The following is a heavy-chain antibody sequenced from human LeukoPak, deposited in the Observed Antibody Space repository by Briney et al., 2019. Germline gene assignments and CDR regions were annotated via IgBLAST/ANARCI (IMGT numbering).Heavy chain of an antibody. V-gene: IGHV4-34*01. CDR2: INHSGST. Sequence: SSETLPLTCAVYGGSFSGYYWSWTRQPPGKGLEWIGEINHSGSTNYNPSLKSRVTISVDTSKNQFSLKLSSVTAADTAVYYCARGFTLGIVLMVYAPYYFDYWGQGTLVTVSS. CDR3: ARGFTLGIVLMVYAPYYFDY. D-gene: IGHD2-8*01. J-gene: IGHJ4*02. CDR1: GGSFSGYY.